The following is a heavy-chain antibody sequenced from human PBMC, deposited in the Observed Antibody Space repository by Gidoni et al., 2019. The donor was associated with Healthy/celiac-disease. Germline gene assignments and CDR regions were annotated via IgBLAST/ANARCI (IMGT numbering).Heavy chain of an antibody. CDR1: GGSISSGAYY. D-gene: IGHD3-10*01. Sequence: QVQLQESGPGLVQPSQTLSLNCTLSGGSISSGAYYWSWIRQPPGKGLEWIGYIYYSGSTYYNPSLKSRVTISVDTSKNQFSLKLSSVTAADTAVYYCARVDYYGSGSYYSVDYWGQGTLVTVSS. CDR3: ARVDYYGSGSYYSVDY. J-gene: IGHJ4*02. CDR2: IYYSGST. V-gene: IGHV4-30-4*01.